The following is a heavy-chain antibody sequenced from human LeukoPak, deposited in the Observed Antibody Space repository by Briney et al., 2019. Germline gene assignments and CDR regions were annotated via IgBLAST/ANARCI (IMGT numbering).Heavy chain of an antibody. CDR3: ARASHWNQLHYFDY. J-gene: IGHJ4*02. V-gene: IGHV4-39*07. CDR1: GGSISSSSYY. D-gene: IGHD1-1*01. CDR2: IYYSGST. Sequence: SETLSLTCTVSGGSISSSSYYWGWIRQPPGKGLEWIGSIYYSGSTYYNPSLKSRVTISLDKSKNQFSLNLASVTAADTAVYYCARASHWNQLHYFDYWGQGTLVTVSS.